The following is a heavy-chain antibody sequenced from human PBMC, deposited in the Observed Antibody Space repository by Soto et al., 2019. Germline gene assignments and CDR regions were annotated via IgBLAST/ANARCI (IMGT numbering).Heavy chain of an antibody. V-gene: IGHV3-74*01. D-gene: IGHD5-12*01. CDR3: ARVLDGYNLPNAYYYYYGMDV. CDR1: GFTFSSYW. Sequence: PGGSLRLSCAASGFTFSSYWMHWVRQAPGKGLVWVSRINSDGSSTSYADYVKGRFTISRDNAKNTLYLQMNSLRAEDTAVYYCARVLDGYNLPNAYYYYYGMDVWGQGTTVTVSS. J-gene: IGHJ6*02. CDR2: INSDGSST.